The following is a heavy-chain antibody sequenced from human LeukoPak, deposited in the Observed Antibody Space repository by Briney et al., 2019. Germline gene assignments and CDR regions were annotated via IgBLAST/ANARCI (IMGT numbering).Heavy chain of an antibody. Sequence: GRSLRLSCAASGFIFSSYAMHWVRQAPGKGLEWVAFISSDGSNKYYADSVKGRFTVSRDNSKNTLYLQMNSLRAEDTAVYYCAKGESSSSVFGYFDYWGQGTLVTVSS. CDR1: GFIFSSYA. CDR2: ISSDGSNK. J-gene: IGHJ4*02. V-gene: IGHV3-30-3*01. CDR3: AKGESSSSVFGYFDY. D-gene: IGHD6-6*01.